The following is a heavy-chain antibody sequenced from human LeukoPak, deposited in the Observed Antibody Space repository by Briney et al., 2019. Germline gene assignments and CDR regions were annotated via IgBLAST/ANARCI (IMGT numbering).Heavy chain of an antibody. V-gene: IGHV6-1*01. CDR3: ARDRLYDSSGYYLGDFDY. J-gene: IGHJ4*02. CDR2: TYYRSKWYN. D-gene: IGHD3-22*01. Sequence: SHTLSLTCAISGXSVSSNSAAWNSIRQSPSRGLEWLGRTYYRSKWYNDYAVSVKSRITINPDTSKNQFSLQLNSLTPEDTAVYYCARDRLYDSSGYYLGDFDYWGQGTLVTVSS. CDR1: GXSVSSNSAA.